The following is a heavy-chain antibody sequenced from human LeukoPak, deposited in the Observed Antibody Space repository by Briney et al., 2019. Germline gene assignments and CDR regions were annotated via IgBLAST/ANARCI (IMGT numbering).Heavy chain of an antibody. CDR1: GGSISSSSYY. CDR3: AGGGSGSYSYDY. J-gene: IGHJ4*02. CDR2: IYYSGST. Sequence: PSETLSLTCTVSGGSISSSSYYWGWIRQPPGKGLEWIGSIYYSGSTYYNPSLKSRVTISVDTSKNQFSLKLSSVTAADTAVYYCAGGGSGSYSYDYWGQGTLVTVSS. D-gene: IGHD3-10*01. V-gene: IGHV4-39*01.